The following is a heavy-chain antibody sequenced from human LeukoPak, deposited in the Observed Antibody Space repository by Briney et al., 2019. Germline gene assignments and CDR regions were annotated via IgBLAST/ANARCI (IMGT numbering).Heavy chain of an antibody. J-gene: IGHJ6*03. D-gene: IGHD1-1*01. Sequence: ASVKVSCKVSGYILTELSIHWVRQALGKGLEWMGSFDPENAKTMSAQTFQGRVTMTEDTSTDTAYMELRSLRSDDTAIYYCVIMSHTVVPTARIYYYMDIWGTGTTVIVSS. CDR2: FDPENAKT. V-gene: IGHV1-24*01. CDR1: GYILTELS. CDR3: VIMSHTVVPTARIYYYMDI.